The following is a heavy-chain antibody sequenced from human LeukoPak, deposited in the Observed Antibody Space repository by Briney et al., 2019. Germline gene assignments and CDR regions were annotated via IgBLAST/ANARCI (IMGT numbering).Heavy chain of an antibody. CDR2: IIPIFGTA. J-gene: IGHJ4*02. CDR3: ARGGDQLLYYFDY. D-gene: IGHD2-2*01. V-gene: IGHV1-69*13. CDR1: AGTFSSYA. Sequence: SVKVSCKASAGTFSSYAISWVRQAPGQGLEWMGGIIPIFGTANYAQKFQGRVTITADESTSTAYMELSSLRSEDTAVYYCARGGDQLLYYFDYWGQGTLVTVSS.